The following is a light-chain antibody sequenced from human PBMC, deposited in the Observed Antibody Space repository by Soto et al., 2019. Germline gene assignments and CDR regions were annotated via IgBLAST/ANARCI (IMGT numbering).Light chain of an antibody. CDR3: ATWDYSLTGEV. CDR2: DNN. Sequence: QSVLTQPPSVSAAPGQKVTISCSGSSSNIGNNYVSWYQQLPGTAPKHLIYDNNKRPSGIPDRFSGSKSGTSGTLDITGLQTGDEADYYCATWDYSLTGEVFGGGTKVTVL. V-gene: IGLV1-51*01. J-gene: IGLJ2*01. CDR1: SSNIGNNY.